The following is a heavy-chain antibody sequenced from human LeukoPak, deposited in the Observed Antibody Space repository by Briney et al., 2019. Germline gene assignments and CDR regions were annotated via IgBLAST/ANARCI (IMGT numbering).Heavy chain of an antibody. V-gene: IGHV1-46*01. CDR1: GYTFTSNY. D-gene: IGHD6-19*01. CDR3: ARVRMSGWTLGYAFDI. Sequence: ASVKVSCKAFGYTFTSNYMHWVRQAPGQGPEWMGVISPSGGSTTYAQKFQGRVTLTRDMSTSTDYLELCSLRSEDTAVYYCARVRMSGWTLGYAFDIWGQGTMVTVSS. CDR2: ISPSGGST. J-gene: IGHJ3*02.